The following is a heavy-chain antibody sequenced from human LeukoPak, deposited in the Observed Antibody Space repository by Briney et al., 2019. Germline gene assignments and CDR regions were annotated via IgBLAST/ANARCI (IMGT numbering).Heavy chain of an antibody. CDR2: IIPIFGTA. D-gene: IGHD5-18*01. CDR3: ARGAEIQLWLSLDY. V-gene: IGHV1-69*01. Sequence: SVKVSCKASGGTFSSYAISWVRQAPGQGLEWMGGIIPIFGTANYAQKFQGRVAITADESTSTAYMELSSLRSEDTAVYYCARGAEIQLWLSLDYWGQGTLVTVSS. CDR1: GGTFSSYA. J-gene: IGHJ4*02.